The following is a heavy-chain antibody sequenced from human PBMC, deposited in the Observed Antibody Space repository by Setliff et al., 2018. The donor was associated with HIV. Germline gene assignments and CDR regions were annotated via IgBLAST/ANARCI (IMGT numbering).Heavy chain of an antibody. Sequence: ASVKVSCKASGGNFRSYGISWVRQAPGQGLEWMGGIIPMSGVPKYAQKFQGRVTITADKSTSTAYMELSSLRSEDTAVYYCARVSSTYWYSIFRNYYYHMDVWGKGTTVTVSS. J-gene: IGHJ6*03. CDR1: GGNFRSYG. V-gene: IGHV1-69*10. CDR2: IIPMSGVP. D-gene: IGHD2-8*02. CDR3: ARVSSTYWYSIFRNYYYHMDV.